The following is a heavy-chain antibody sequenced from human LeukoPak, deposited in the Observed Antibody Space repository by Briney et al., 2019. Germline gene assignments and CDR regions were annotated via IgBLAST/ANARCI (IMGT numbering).Heavy chain of an antibody. CDR3: ARDRAVTQVWVEFDS. D-gene: IGHD3-16*01. CDR2: IRDSGAT. Sequence: PGGSLRLSCAASRFIFSSYSMNWVRQAPGKGLEWVSLIRDSGATFYADSVKGRFTISRDNSKNTIYLQMNRLRVEDTAVYFCARDRAVTQVWVEFDSWGQGTQVTVSS. CDR1: RFIFSSYS. J-gene: IGHJ5*01. V-gene: IGHV3-66*03.